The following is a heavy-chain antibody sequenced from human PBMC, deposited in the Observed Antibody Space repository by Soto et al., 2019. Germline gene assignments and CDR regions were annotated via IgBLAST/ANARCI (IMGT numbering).Heavy chain of an antibody. CDR3: AKDCSGGSCIDY. J-gene: IGHJ4*02. V-gene: IGHV3-9*01. Sequence: SLRLSCAASGFTFDDYAMHWVRQAPGKGLEWVSGISWNSGSIGYADSVKGRFTISRDNAKNSLYLQMNSLRAEDTALYYCAKDCSGGSCIDYWGQGTLVTVSS. CDR1: GFTFDDYA. CDR2: ISWNSGSI. D-gene: IGHD2-15*01.